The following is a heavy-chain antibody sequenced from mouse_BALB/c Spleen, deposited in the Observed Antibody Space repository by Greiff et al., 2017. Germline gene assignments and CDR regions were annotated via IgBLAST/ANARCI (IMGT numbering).Heavy chain of an antibody. V-gene: IGHV14-3*02. Sequence: VQLQQPGAELVKPGASVKLSCTASGFNIKDTYMHWVKQRPEQGLEWIGRIDPANGNTKYDPKFQGKATITADTSSNTAYLQLSSLTSEDTAVYYCARWDYGYDGAWFAYWGQGTLVTVSA. CDR2: IDPANGNT. J-gene: IGHJ3*01. CDR3: ARWDYGYDGAWFAY. D-gene: IGHD2-2*01. CDR1: GFNIKDTY.